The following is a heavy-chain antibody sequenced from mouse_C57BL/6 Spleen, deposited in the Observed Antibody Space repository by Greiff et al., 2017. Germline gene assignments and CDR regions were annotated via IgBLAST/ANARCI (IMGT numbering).Heavy chain of an antibody. CDR1: GFTFSSYA. CDR2: ISDGGSYT. Sequence: EVHLVESGGGLVKPGGSLKLSCAASGFTFSSYAMSWVRQTPEKGLEWVATISDGGSYTYYPDNVKGRFTISRDNAKNNLYLQMSHLKSEDTAMYYCARDSTAVWYFDDWGTGTTVTVSS. D-gene: IGHD1-1*01. V-gene: IGHV5-4*01. CDR3: ARDSTAVWYFDD. J-gene: IGHJ1*03.